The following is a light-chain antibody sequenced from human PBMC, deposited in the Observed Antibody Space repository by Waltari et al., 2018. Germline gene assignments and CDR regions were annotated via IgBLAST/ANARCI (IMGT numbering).Light chain of an antibody. V-gene: IGKV1-5*03. CDR2: KSS. CDR1: QNINSN. J-gene: IGKJ4*01. CDR3: QEYDSYPLR. Sequence: DIQMTQSPSTLSASVGDRVTITCRASQNINSNLAWYQQKPGQAPKVLIHKSSKLESGVPARFSGSRSGTEFTLTISRLQPDDFATYYCQEYDSYPLRFGGGITVDIK.